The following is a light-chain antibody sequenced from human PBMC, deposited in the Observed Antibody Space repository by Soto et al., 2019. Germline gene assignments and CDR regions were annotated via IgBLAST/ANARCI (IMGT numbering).Light chain of an antibody. Sequence: EIVMTQSPATLSVSPGERATLSCRASQSVSSDLAWYHQKPGQAPRLLIYGASTRATGIPARFSGSGSGTEFTLTISGLEAEDFAVYFCQHFGSSHPVTFGQGTRLEIK. J-gene: IGKJ5*01. CDR1: QSVSSD. V-gene: IGKV3-15*01. CDR2: GAS. CDR3: QHFGSSHPVT.